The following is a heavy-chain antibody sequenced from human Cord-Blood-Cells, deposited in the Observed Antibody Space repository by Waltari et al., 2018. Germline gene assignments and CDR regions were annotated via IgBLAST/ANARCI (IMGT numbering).Heavy chain of an antibody. V-gene: IGHV1-2*02. CDR3: AREYCSSTSCYTWWFDP. Sequence: QVQLVQSGAEVKKPGASVKVSCKASGYTFTGYYMHWVRQASGQGLEWMGWINPNSGGTNYAQKFQGRVTMTRDTSISTAYMELSRLRSDDTAVYYCAREYCSSTSCYTWWFDPWGQGTLVTVSS. J-gene: IGHJ5*02. CDR1: GYTFTGYY. CDR2: INPNSGGT. D-gene: IGHD2-2*02.